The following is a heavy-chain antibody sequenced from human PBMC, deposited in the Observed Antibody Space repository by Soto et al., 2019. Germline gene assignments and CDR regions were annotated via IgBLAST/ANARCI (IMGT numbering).Heavy chain of an antibody. J-gene: IGHJ4*02. D-gene: IGHD3-16*02. CDR1: GGSISSYY. CDR2: IYHSGST. CDR3: ARAPGVYDYVWGSYRSLFFDY. Sequence: PSETLSLTCTVSGGSISSYYWSWIRQPAGKGLEWIGSIYHSGSTYYNPSLKSRVTISVDTSKNQFSLKLSSVTAADTAVYYCARAPGVYDYVWGSYRSLFFDYWGQGTLVTVSS. V-gene: IGHV4-4*07.